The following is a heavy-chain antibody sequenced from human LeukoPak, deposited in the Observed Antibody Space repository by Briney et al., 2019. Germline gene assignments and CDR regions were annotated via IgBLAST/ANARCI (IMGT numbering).Heavy chain of an antibody. CDR1: GGSISSSSYY. Sequence: SETLSLTCTVSGGSISSSSYYWSWIRQPPGKGLEWIGYIYYSGGTDYNPSLKSRVTISVDTSKNQFSLKLRSVTAADTAVYYCARHVTISGPYDASDIWGRGTMVTVSP. J-gene: IGHJ3*02. D-gene: IGHD5-24*01. V-gene: IGHV4-61*05. CDR3: ARHVTISGPYDASDI. CDR2: IYYSGGT.